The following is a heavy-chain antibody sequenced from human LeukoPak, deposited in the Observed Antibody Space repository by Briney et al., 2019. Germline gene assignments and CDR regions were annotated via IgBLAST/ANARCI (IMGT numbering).Heavy chain of an antibody. CDR3: ARDRWELLFDY. CDR1: GFTFSSYA. Sequence: PGRSLRLSCAASGFTFSSYAMHWVRQAPGKGLGWVAVISYDGSNKYYADSVKGRFTISRDNSKNTLYLQMNSLRVEDTAVYYCARDRWELLFDYWGQGTLVTVSS. J-gene: IGHJ4*02. CDR2: ISYDGSNK. D-gene: IGHD1-26*01. V-gene: IGHV3-30-3*01.